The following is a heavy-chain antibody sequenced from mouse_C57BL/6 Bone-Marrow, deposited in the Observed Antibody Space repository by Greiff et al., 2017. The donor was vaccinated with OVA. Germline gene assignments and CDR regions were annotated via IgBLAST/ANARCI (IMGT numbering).Heavy chain of an antibody. J-gene: IGHJ2*01. CDR3: AREGDYAGY. D-gene: IGHD2-4*01. CDR1: GYSITSGYY. Sequence: EVKVEESGPGLVKPSQSLSLTCSVTGYSITSGYYWNWIRQFPGNKLEWMGYISYDGSNNYNPSLKNRISITRDTSKNQFFLKLNSVTTEDTATYYCAREGDYAGYWGQGTTLTVSS. V-gene: IGHV3-6*01. CDR2: ISYDGSN.